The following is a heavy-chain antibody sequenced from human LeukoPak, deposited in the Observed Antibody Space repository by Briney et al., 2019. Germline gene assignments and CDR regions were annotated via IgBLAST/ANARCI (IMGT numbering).Heavy chain of an antibody. J-gene: IGHJ3*01. Sequence: GESLKISCQGSGYSFTSYWIGWVRQMPGKGLEWMGIIYPGDSDLRYSPSFQGQVTISADKSISTAHLQWSSLKASDTAMYYCARHDYVWGSYRPFDYWGQGTMVTVSS. V-gene: IGHV5-51*01. CDR3: ARHDYVWGSYRPFDY. D-gene: IGHD3-16*02. CDR2: IYPGDSDL. CDR1: GYSFTSYW.